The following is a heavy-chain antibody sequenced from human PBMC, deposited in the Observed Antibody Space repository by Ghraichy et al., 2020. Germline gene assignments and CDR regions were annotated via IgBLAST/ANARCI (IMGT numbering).Heavy chain of an antibody. V-gene: IGHV4-39*01. D-gene: IGHD6-19*01. J-gene: IGHJ5*02. CDR1: GGSISSSSYY. CDR2: IYYSGST. CDR3: ASGQFKGWFDP. Sequence: SETLSLTCIVSGGSISSSSYYWGWIRQPPGKGLEWIGSIYYSGSTYYNPSLKSRVTISVDTSKNQFSLKLSSVTAADTAVYYCASGQFKGWFDPWGQGTLVTVSS.